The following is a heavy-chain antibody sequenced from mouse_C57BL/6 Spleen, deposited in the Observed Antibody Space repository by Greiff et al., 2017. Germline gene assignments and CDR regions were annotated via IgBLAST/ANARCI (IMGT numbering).Heavy chain of an antibody. CDR2: IHPNSGST. Sequence: QVQLQQSGAELVKPGASVKLSCKASGYTFTSYWMHWVKQRPGQGLEWIGMIHPNSGSTNYNEKFKSKATLTVDKSSSTAYMQLSSLTSEDSAVYYCARGTTVASRYYFDYWGQGTTLTVSS. J-gene: IGHJ2*01. V-gene: IGHV1-64*01. CDR3: ARGTTVASRYYFDY. D-gene: IGHD1-1*01. CDR1: GYTFTSYW.